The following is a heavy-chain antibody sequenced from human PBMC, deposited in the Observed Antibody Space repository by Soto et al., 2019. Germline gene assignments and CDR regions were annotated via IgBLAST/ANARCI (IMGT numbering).Heavy chain of an antibody. V-gene: IGHV3-30*18. CDR3: AKEVHCGGGSCSWSEGFDY. D-gene: IGHD2-15*01. CDR2: ISYEGSHT. J-gene: IGHJ4*02. Sequence: QVQLVESGGGVVQPGRSLRLSCAASGFIFSSYGMHWLRRARGKGLEWVAVISYEGSHTYYADSVKGRFTITRDNSKNTLYLQMNSLRPEDTAVYYCAKEVHCGGGSCSWSEGFDYWDQGTLLTVSS. CDR1: GFIFSSYG.